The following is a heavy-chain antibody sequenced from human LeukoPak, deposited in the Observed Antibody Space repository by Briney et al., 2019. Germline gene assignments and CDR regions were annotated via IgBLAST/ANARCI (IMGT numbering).Heavy chain of an antibody. CDR2: ISYDGSNK. J-gene: IGHJ4*02. V-gene: IGHV3-30*03. CDR1: GFTFSRYG. D-gene: IGHD3-22*01. Sequence: GGSLRLSCAASGFTFSRYGMHWVRQAPGKGLEWVTAISYDGSNKYYADSVKGRFTISRDNSKNTLYVQMNSLRAEDAAVYYCARDRHKYHYDGSGYPPYWGQGTLVTVSS. CDR3: ARDRHKYHYDGSGYPPY.